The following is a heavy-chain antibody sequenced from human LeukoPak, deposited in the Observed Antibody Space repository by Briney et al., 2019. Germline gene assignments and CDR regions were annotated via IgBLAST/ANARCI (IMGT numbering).Heavy chain of an antibody. CDR2: ISYDGSNK. J-gene: IGHJ6*02. D-gene: IGHD2-2*01. Sequence: GGSLRLSCAASGFTFSSYAMHWVRQAPGKGLEWVAVISYDGSNKYYADSVKGRFTISRDNSKNTLYLQMSSLRAEDTAVYYCARSLVVVPAATGWGYYYYGMDVWGQGTTVTVSS. CDR1: GFTFSSYA. CDR3: ARSLVVVPAATGWGYYYYGMDV. V-gene: IGHV3-30-3*01.